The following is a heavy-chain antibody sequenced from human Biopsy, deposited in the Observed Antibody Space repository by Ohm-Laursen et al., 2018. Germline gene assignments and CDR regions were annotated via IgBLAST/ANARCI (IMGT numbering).Heavy chain of an antibody. V-gene: IGHV4-39*01. Sequence: SDTLSLTCTVSGGSTSNNNYYWGWIRQPPGKGLEWIGSIFYRGSTHYKPSLKSRVNISADTSKNQFSLKLNSVTAADTAVYYCARDYDTSGYYYVSWGQGTLVTVSS. CDR1: GGSTSNNNYY. J-gene: IGHJ5*02. D-gene: IGHD3-22*01. CDR2: IFYRGST. CDR3: ARDYDTSGYYYVS.